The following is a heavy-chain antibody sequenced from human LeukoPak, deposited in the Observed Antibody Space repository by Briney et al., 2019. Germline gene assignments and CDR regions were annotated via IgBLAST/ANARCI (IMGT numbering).Heavy chain of an antibody. V-gene: IGHV3-21*01. Sequence: PGGSLRLSCAASGFTFSSYSMNWVRQAPGKGLEWVSSISSSSSYIYYADSVKGRFTISRDNAKNSLYLQMNSLRAEDTAVYYCAREYCSSTSRYTLDYWGQGTLVTVSS. D-gene: IGHD2-2*02. J-gene: IGHJ4*02. CDR1: GFTFSSYS. CDR3: AREYCSSTSRYTLDY. CDR2: ISSSSSYI.